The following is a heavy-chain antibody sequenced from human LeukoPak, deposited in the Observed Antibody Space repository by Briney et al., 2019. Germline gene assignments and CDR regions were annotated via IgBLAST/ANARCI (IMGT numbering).Heavy chain of an antibody. Sequence: SETLSLTCTVSGGSLSRSGYYWGWLRQPPGEALEWIGNFYYGGSTYYNPSLKSRVTISVDTSKNQFSLNLNSVTAADTAVYFCARSVAYTSGWYIDYWGQGTLVTVSS. CDR2: FYYGGST. CDR3: ARSVAYTSGWYIDY. J-gene: IGHJ4*02. CDR1: GGSLSRSGYY. D-gene: IGHD6-19*01. V-gene: IGHV4-39*01.